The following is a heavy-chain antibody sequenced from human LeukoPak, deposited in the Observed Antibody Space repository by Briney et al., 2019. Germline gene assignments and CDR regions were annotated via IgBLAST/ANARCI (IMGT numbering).Heavy chain of an antibody. CDR2: IYYSGST. CDR3: ARCTGSGSPSDY. CDR1: GGSISSSSYY. D-gene: IGHD6-19*01. J-gene: IGHJ4*02. V-gene: IGHV4-39*01. Sequence: SETLSLTCTVSGGSISSSSYYWGWIRQPPGKGLEWIGSIYYSGSTYYNPSLKSRVTISVDTSKNQFSLKLSSVTAADTAVYYCARCTGSGSPSDYWGQGTLVTVSS.